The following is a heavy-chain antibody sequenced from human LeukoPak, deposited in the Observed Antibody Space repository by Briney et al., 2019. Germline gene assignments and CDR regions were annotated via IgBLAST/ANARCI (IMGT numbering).Heavy chain of an antibody. V-gene: IGHV1-46*01. J-gene: IGHJ4*02. Sequence: ASVKVSCKASGYTFTSYHMHWVRQAPGQGLEWMGIINPSGGSTSYAQKFQGRVTMTRDTSTSTVYMEPSSLRSEDTAVYYCARDRGVVVVGPYFDYWGQGTLVTVSS. CDR1: GYTFTSYH. CDR2: INPSGGST. D-gene: IGHD2-2*01. CDR3: ARDRGVVVVGPYFDY.